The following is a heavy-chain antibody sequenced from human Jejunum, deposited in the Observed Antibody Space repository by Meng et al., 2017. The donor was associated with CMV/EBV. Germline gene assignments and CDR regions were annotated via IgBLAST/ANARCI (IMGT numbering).Heavy chain of an antibody. CDR2: IMYDCTNP. Sequence: VRFYGQHWVRPAPGQGLELVASIMYDCTNPFYAESVKGRFIISRDKSTNTLFLQMNSLRPEDTSIYYCAKEQRSHNSWPQYYFDSWGQGALVTVSS. D-gene: IGHD5-24*01. J-gene: IGHJ4*02. CDR3: AKEQRSHNSWPQYYFDS. CDR1: VRFYG. V-gene: IGHV3-30*02.